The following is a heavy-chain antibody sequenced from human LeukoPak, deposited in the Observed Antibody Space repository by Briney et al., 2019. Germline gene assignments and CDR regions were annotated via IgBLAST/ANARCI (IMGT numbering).Heavy chain of an antibody. D-gene: IGHD3-3*01. CDR2: INHSGST. Sequence: SETLSLTCAVYGGSFSGYYWSWIRQPPGEGLEWIGEINHSGSTTYNPSLKTRVTISVDTSKNQFSLKLSSVTAADTAVYYCARAQSRRKVWSGYNYWGQGTLVTVSS. CDR1: GGSFSGYY. J-gene: IGHJ4*02. CDR3: ARAQSRRKVWSGYNY. V-gene: IGHV4-34*01.